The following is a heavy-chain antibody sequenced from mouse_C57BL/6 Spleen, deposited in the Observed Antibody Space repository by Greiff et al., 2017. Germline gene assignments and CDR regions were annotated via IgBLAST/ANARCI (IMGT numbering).Heavy chain of an antibody. J-gene: IGHJ2*01. CDR3: ARRGNYSNFDY. D-gene: IGHD2-5*01. CDR2: IYPGDGDT. Sequence: QVQLKQSGPELVKPGASVKISCKASGYAFSSSWMNWVKQRPGKGLEWIGRIYPGDGDTNYNGKFKGKATLTADKSSSTAYMQLSSLTSEDSAVYFCARRGNYSNFDYWGQGTTLTVSS. V-gene: IGHV1-82*01. CDR1: GYAFSSSW.